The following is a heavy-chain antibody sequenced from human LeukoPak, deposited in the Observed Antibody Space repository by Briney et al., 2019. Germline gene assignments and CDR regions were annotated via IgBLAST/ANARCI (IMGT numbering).Heavy chain of an antibody. CDR3: ARRISAYYYGSGSYNYARSSTFDY. V-gene: IGHV3-7*04. Sequence: GGSLRLSRAASGFTYSDHWMTWARHAPGKGLEWVAYIKQDGSEKYYLGSVKGRFTISRDNAKNSRYLQMNSLRADDTAVYYCARRISAYYYGSGSYNYARSSTFDYWGQGTLVTVSS. D-gene: IGHD3-10*01. J-gene: IGHJ4*02. CDR2: IKQDGSEK. CDR1: GFTYSDHW.